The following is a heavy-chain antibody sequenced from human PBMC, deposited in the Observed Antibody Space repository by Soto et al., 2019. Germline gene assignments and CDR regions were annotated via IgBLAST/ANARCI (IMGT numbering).Heavy chain of an antibody. CDR3: AMRELTADRSPDY. J-gene: IGHJ4*02. CDR2: IIPILGIA. CDR1: GGTFSSYT. D-gene: IGHD1-26*01. Sequence: QVQLVQSGAEVKKPGSSVKVSCKASGGTFSSYTISWVRHAPGQRLEWMGRIIPILGIANYAQKFQGRVTTTVDISTTTAYMELRSLSSEDTALYYCAMRELTADRSPDYWGQGTLVTVSS. V-gene: IGHV1-69*02.